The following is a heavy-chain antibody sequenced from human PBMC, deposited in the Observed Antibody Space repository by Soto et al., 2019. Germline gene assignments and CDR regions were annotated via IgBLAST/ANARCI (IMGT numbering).Heavy chain of an antibody. CDR1: GGSVSGGSYF. CDR3: AREGRMGTFDY. CDR2: FYYRGST. V-gene: IGHV4-61*01. D-gene: IGHD1-1*01. J-gene: IGHJ4*02. Sequence: QVQLQESGPGLVRPSETLSLTCTVSGGSVSGGSYFWSWVRQPPGKGLEWIGYFYYRGSTKYNPSLKSRVTILEDTSKTQFSLKLNSVTAADTAVYYCAREGRMGTFDYWGQGALVTVSS.